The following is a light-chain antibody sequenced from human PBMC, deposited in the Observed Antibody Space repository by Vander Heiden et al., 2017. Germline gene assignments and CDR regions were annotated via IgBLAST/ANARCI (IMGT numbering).Light chain of an antibody. Sequence: QSALTQPASVSGSPGQSITISCTGTSSDVGGYNYVSWYQQHPAKAPNLMIFDVSNRPSGVANRFSGSKSGNTAALTISGLQAEDEADYYCSSYTSSSTRLYVFGTGTKVTVL. V-gene: IGLV2-14*01. J-gene: IGLJ1*01. CDR3: SSYTSSSTRLYV. CDR2: DVS. CDR1: SSDVGGYNY.